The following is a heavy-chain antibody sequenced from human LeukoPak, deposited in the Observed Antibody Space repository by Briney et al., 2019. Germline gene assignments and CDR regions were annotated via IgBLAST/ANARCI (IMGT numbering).Heavy chain of an antibody. J-gene: IGHJ6*03. D-gene: IGHD2-15*01. CDR3: AKDRCSGGSCDPPYYYFMDV. CDR1: GFTFSHYG. V-gene: IGHV3-33*06. Sequence: GRSLRLSCETSGFTFSHYGMHWVRQAPGKGLEWVAVIWSDATNQYYADSVKGRFTISRDNFKNTVSLQMNSLRAEDTAVYYCAKDRCSGGSCDPPYYYFMDVWGKGTTVTVSS. CDR2: IWSDATNQ.